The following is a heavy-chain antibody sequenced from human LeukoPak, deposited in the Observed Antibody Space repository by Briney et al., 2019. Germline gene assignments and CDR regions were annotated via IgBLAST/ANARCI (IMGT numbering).Heavy chain of an antibody. Sequence: PGRSLRLSCAASGFTFSSYGMHWVRQAPGKGLEWVAVISYDGSNKYYADSVKGRFTISRDNSKNTLYLQMNSLRAEDTAVYYCAKDRGSLLRYYFDYWGQGTLVTVSS. V-gene: IGHV3-30*18. CDR2: ISYDGSNK. J-gene: IGHJ4*02. CDR3: AKDRGSLLRYYFDY. CDR1: GFTFSSYG. D-gene: IGHD3-9*01.